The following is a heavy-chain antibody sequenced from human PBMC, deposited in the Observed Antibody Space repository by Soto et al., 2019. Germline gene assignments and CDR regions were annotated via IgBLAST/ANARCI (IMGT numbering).Heavy chain of an antibody. CDR1: GFPFSSYG. D-gene: IGHD6-19*01. Sequence: QVQLVESGGGVVQPGRSLRLSCAASGFPFSSYGMHWVRQAPGKGLEWVAVIWYDGSNKYYADSVKGRFTISRDNSKSTLYLQMNSLRAEDTAVYYCSRSGGWGQGTLVTVSS. CDR3: SRSGG. CDR2: IWYDGSNK. V-gene: IGHV3-33*01. J-gene: IGHJ4*02.